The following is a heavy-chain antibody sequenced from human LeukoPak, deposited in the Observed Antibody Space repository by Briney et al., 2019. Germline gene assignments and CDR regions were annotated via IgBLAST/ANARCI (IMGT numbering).Heavy chain of an antibody. Sequence: SETLSLTCTVSGGSISSYYWSWIRQPPGKGLEWIGYIYYSGSTNYNPSLKSRVTISVDTSKNQFSLKLSSVTAADTAVYYCARDGGSSSWYQDGMDVWGQGTTVTVSS. V-gene: IGHV4-59*01. J-gene: IGHJ6*02. CDR1: GGSISSYY. CDR3: ARDGGSSSWYQDGMDV. CDR2: IYYSGST. D-gene: IGHD6-13*01.